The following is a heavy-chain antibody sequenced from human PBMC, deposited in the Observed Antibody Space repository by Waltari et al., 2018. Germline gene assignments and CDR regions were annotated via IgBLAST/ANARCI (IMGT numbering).Heavy chain of an antibody. J-gene: IGHJ4*02. CDR2: INPDGSQK. V-gene: IGHV3-7*01. Sequence: EVQLVESGGGLVQPGGSLRLSCAASGFTFNTYWMKWIRQAPGKGLEWVANINPDGSQKFYVDSGKGRFTVSRDNAQNSRYLQMNNLRAEDTAVYYCTTLARGESGDYWGQGTLVTVSS. CDR1: GFTFNTYW. CDR3: TTLARGESGDY. D-gene: IGHD3-10*01.